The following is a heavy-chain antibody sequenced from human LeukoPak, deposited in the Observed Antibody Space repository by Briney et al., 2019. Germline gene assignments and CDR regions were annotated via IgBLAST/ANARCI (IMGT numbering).Heavy chain of an antibody. CDR2: ISWYSGSI. V-gene: IGHV3-9*01. J-gene: IGHJ4*02. CDR1: GFTFDDYA. CDR3: AKDGSAYYDSSGYYYGYFDY. D-gene: IGHD3-22*01. Sequence: GGSLRLSCAASGFTFDDYAMHWVRQAPGKGLEWVSGISWYSGSIGYADSVKGRFTISRDNAKNSLYLQMNSLRAEDTALYYCAKDGSAYYDSSGYYYGYFDYWGQGTLVTVSS.